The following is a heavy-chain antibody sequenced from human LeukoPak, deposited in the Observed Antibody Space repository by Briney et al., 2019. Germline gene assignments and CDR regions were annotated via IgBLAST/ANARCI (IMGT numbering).Heavy chain of an antibody. Sequence: GASVKVSCKXSGYTFTSYDINWVRQATRQGLEWMGWMNPNSGNTGYAQKFQGRVTITRNTSISTAYMELSSLRSEDTAVYYCARGHPYDSSGYVDYWGQGTLVTVSS. V-gene: IGHV1-8*03. D-gene: IGHD3-22*01. CDR2: MNPNSGNT. CDR3: ARGHPYDSSGYVDY. CDR1: GYTFTSYD. J-gene: IGHJ4*02.